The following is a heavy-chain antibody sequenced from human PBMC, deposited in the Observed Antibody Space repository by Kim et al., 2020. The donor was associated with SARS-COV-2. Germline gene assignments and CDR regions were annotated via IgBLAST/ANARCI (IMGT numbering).Heavy chain of an antibody. CDR3: AREGVGATGYFDY. Sequence: SETLSLTCTVSGGSISSYYWTWIRQPPGKGLEWIGYISYSGRTNYNPSLKSRVTISIDTSKNQFSLKLNSLTAPDTAVYYCAREGVGATGYFDYLGHGT. CDR2: ISYSGRT. V-gene: IGHV4-59*01. CDR1: GGSISSYY. J-gene: IGHJ4*01. D-gene: IGHD1-26*01.